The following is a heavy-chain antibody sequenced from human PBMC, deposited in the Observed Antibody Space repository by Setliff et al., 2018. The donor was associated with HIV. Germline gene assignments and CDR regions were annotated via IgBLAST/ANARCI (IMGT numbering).Heavy chain of an antibody. CDR3: ARGDSSSWLYFDY. Sequence: SETLSLTCTVSGGSISNYYWNWMRQPPGRGLEWIGEINHSGDTNYNPSLKSRVTISVDTSKNQFSLKLSSVTAADTAVYYCARGDSSSWLYFDYWGQGTLVTVSS. J-gene: IGHJ4*02. CDR2: INHSGDT. D-gene: IGHD6-6*01. V-gene: IGHV4-34*01. CDR1: GGSISNYY.